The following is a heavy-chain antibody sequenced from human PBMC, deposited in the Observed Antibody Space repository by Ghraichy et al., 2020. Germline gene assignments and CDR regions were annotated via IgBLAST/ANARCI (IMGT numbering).Heavy chain of an antibody. CDR3: ASWVATVPTVGHYYYGMDV. J-gene: IGHJ6*02. Sequence: SVKVSCKASGGTFSSYAISWVRQAPGQGLEWMGGIIPIFGTANYAQKFQGRVTITADESTSTAYMELSSLRSEDTAVYYCASWVATVPTVGHYYYGMDVWGQGTTVTVSS. D-gene: IGHD5-12*01. CDR1: GGTFSSYA. CDR2: IIPIFGTA. V-gene: IGHV1-69*13.